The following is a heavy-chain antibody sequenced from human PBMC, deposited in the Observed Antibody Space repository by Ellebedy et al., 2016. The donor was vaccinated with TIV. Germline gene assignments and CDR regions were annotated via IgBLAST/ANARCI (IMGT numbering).Heavy chain of an antibody. D-gene: IGHD3-22*01. CDR1: GGSFSGYY. J-gene: IGHJ6*03. V-gene: IGHV4-34*01. CDR2: INHSGST. Sequence: GSLRLXXAVYGGSFSGYYWSWIRQPPGKGLEWIGEINHSGSTNYNPSLKSRVTISVDTSKNQFSLKLSSVTAADTAVYYCARGRMIVPRGSRRVGYYMDVWGKGTTVTVSS. CDR3: ARGRMIVPRGSRRVGYYMDV.